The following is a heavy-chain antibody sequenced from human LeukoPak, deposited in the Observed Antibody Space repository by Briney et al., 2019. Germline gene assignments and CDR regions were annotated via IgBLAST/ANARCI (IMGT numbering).Heavy chain of an antibody. Sequence: SETLSLTCTVSGVSINTYYWSWFRQPVGKSLEWIRRIHSDGSTYDNPSLRSPVSMSIDTSKNQFSLTLTSVTAADTAVYFCARDVGLAYWGQGILVTVSS. V-gene: IGHV4-4*07. CDR1: GVSINTYY. CDR3: ARDVGLAY. CDR2: IHSDGST. J-gene: IGHJ4*02.